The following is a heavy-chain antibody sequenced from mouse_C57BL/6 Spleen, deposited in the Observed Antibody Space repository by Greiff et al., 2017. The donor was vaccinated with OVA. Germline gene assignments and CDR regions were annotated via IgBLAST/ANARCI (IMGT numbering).Heavy chain of an antibody. CDR2: ISSGGSYT. CDR1: GFTFSSYG. V-gene: IGHV5-6*01. CDR3: ARHVGGSSNWYFDV. Sequence: EVKLVESGGDLVKPGGSLKLSCAASGFTFSSYGMSWVRQTPDKRLAWVATISSGGSYTDYPDSVKGRFTISRDNAKNTLYLQMSSLKSEDTAMYYCARHVGGSSNWYFDVWGTGTTVTVSS. J-gene: IGHJ1*03. D-gene: IGHD1-1*01.